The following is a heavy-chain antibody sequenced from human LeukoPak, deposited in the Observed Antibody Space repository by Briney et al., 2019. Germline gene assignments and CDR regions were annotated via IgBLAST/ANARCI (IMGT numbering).Heavy chain of an antibody. CDR1: GFTFSSYG. CDR2: ISGSGARK. CDR3: AKGSREWELLDAFDF. J-gene: IGHJ3*01. V-gene: IGHV3-23*01. D-gene: IGHD1-26*01. Sequence: GGSLRLSCAASGFTFSSYGMSWVRQAPGKGLECVSGISGSGARKDYADSVKGRFTISRDNAKNTLYLQMSSLRAEDTAVYYCAKGSREWELLDAFDFWAKGQRSPSLQ.